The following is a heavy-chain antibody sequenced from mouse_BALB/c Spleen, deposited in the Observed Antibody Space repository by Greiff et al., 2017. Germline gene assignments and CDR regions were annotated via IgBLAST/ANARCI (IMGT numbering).Heavy chain of an antibody. CDR2: IDPSDSET. CDR3: ARRGGLRREGFAY. Sequence: VQLQQPGAELVKPGAPVKLSCKASGYTFTSYWMNWVKQRPGRGLEWIGRIDPSDSETHYNQKFKDMATLTVDKSSSTAYIQLSSLTSEDSAVYYCARRGGLRREGFAYWGQGTLVTVSA. V-gene: IGHV1-69*02. D-gene: IGHD2-2*01. CDR1: GYTFTSYW. J-gene: IGHJ3*01.